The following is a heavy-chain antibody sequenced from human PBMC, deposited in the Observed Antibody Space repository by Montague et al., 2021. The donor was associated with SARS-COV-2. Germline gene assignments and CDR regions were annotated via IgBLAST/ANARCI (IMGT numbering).Heavy chain of an antibody. D-gene: IGHD2-15*01. V-gene: IGHV4-34*01. CDR3: ARRAHRVGRGFDA. Sequence: SETLSLTCAVYGGSFSDYYWTWIRQPPGKGLEWIGEINESVSANYTPSLKSRVTISIDAAKNQFSLNLYSVTAADTALYYCARRAHRVGRGFDAWGQGTMVTVSS. J-gene: IGHJ3*01. CDR2: INESVSA. CDR1: GGSFSDYY.